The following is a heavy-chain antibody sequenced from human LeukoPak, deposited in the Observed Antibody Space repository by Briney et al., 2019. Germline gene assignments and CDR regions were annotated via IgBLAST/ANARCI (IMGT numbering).Heavy chain of an antibody. Sequence: GGSLRLSCAASGFTFSTYGMHWVPQAPGKGLEWVVVIWYDGSNKYYADSVEGRFTISRDNSKNTLYLQMNSLRAEDTAVYYCARGSSGWSHAFDIWGQGTMVTVSS. J-gene: IGHJ3*02. D-gene: IGHD3-22*01. CDR3: ARGSSGWSHAFDI. V-gene: IGHV3-33*01. CDR1: GFTFSTYG. CDR2: IWYDGSNK.